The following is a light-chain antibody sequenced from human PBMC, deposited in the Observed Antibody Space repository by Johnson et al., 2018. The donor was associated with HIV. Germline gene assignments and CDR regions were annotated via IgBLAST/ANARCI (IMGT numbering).Light chain of an antibody. V-gene: IGLV1-51*02. Sequence: QSVLTQPPSVSAAPGQKVTISCSGSSSNIGNNYVSWYQQLPGTAPKLLIYENNKRPSGIPDRFSGSKSATSATLGITGLQTGDEADYYCGTWDSSLSAGRTYVFGTGTKVT. CDR3: GTWDSSLSAGRTYV. CDR2: ENN. CDR1: SSNIGNNY. J-gene: IGLJ1*01.